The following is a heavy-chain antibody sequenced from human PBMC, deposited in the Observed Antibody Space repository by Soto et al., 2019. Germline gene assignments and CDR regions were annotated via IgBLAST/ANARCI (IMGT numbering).Heavy chain of an antibody. CDR1: GFTFSSYA. CDR2: ISYDGSNK. V-gene: IGHV3-30*18. CDR3: AKTSYGDYVFNFDY. Sequence: GGSLRLSCAASGFTFSSYAMSWVRQAPGKGLEWVAVISYDGSNKYYADSVKGRFTISRDNSKNTLYLQMNSLRAEDTAVYYCAKTSYGDYVFNFDYWGQGTLVTVSS. J-gene: IGHJ4*02. D-gene: IGHD4-17*01.